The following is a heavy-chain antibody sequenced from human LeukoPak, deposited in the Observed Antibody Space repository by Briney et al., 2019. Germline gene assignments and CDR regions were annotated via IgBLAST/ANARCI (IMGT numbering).Heavy chain of an antibody. Sequence: PGGSLRLSCAASGFTVSNNYMSWVRQGPGKWLEWVSVIYSGGSTYYADSVKGRFTISRDNSRNTLYLQMNSLRAEDTAVYYCARDRSAIDVFDIWGQGTMVTVSS. CDR2: IYSGGST. CDR3: ARDRSAIDVFDI. V-gene: IGHV3-53*01. CDR1: GFTVSNNY. J-gene: IGHJ3*02.